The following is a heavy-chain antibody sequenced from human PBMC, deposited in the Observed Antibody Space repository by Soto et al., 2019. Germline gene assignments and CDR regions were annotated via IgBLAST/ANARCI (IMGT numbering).Heavy chain of an antibody. J-gene: IGHJ4*02. CDR1: GGSISSSSYY. CDR2: IYYSGST. D-gene: IGHD3-22*01. Sequence: QLQLQESGPGLVKPSETLSLTCTVSGGSISSSSYYWGWIRQPPGKGLEWIGSIYYSGSTYYNPSLKSRVTISVDTSKNQFSLKLSSVTAADTAVYYCARHVLPTSSRYYYDSSGYYFYDYWGQGTLVTVSS. V-gene: IGHV4-39*01. CDR3: ARHVLPTSSRYYYDSSGYYFYDY.